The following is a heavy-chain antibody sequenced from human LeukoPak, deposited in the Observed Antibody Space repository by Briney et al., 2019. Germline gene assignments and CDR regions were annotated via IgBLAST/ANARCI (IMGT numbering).Heavy chain of an antibody. Sequence: PSETLSLTCTVSGGSISSSSYYWGWIRQPPGKGLEWIGSIYYSGSTYYNPSLKSRVTISVDTSKNQFSLKLSSVTAADTAVYYCARRDSYGLDYWGQGTLVTVSS. CDR2: IYYSGST. CDR3: ARRDSYGLDY. CDR1: GGSISSSSYY. D-gene: IGHD5-18*01. J-gene: IGHJ4*02. V-gene: IGHV4-39*01.